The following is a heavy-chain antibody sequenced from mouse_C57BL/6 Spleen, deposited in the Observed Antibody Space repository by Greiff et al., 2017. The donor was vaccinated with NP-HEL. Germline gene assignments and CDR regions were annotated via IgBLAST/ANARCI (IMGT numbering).Heavy chain of an antibody. Sequence: EVQLVESGGGLVKPGGSLKLSCAASGFTFSSYAMSWVRQTPEKRLEWVATISDGGSYTYYPDNVKGRFTISRDNAKNNLYLQISHLKSEDTAMYYCAREADDYDAAYAMDYWGQGTSVTVSS. V-gene: IGHV5-4*01. J-gene: IGHJ4*01. CDR1: GFTFSSYA. D-gene: IGHD2-4*01. CDR2: ISDGGSYT. CDR3: AREADDYDAAYAMDY.